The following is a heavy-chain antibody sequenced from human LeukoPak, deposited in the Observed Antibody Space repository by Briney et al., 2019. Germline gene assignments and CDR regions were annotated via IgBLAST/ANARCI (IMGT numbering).Heavy chain of an antibody. CDR1: GFTFSTYG. CDR2: IWFDGSNK. V-gene: IGHV3-33*01. Sequence: PGRSLRLSCAASGFTFSTYGIRWVRQAPGKGLEWVAVIWFDGSNKYNADSVKGRFTISRDNSKNTLYLQMNSLRGEDTAVYYCARDSDSSFEGVPLDYWGQGTLVTVSS. J-gene: IGHJ4*02. CDR3: ARDSDSSFEGVPLDY. D-gene: IGHD3-22*01.